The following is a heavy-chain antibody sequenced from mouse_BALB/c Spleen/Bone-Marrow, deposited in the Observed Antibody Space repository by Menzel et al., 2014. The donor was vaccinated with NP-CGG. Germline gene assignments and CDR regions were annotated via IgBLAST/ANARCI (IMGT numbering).Heavy chain of an antibody. CDR3: ARQRGYAYAMDY. V-gene: IGHV5-12-1*01. J-gene: IGHJ4*01. Sequence: EVKLMESGGGLVKSGGSLKLSCAASGFAFSGYDMSWVRQTPEKRLEWVAYISSGGINTYYPDSVKGRFTISRDNAKNTLYLQMNSLKSEDTAMYYCARQRGYAYAMDYWGQGTSVTVSS. CDR2: ISSGGINT. CDR1: GFAFSGYD. D-gene: IGHD2-2*01.